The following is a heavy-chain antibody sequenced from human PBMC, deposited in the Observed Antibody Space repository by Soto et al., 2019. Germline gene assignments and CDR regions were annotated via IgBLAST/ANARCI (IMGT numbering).Heavy chain of an antibody. V-gene: IGHV3-9*01. CDR1: GFPFDIYA. CDR2: ISWNSGSI. Sequence: GGSRSSPFPPLGFPFDIYAMNWVRQPPGKGLEWVSGISWNSGSIGYADSMKGRFTVSRDNAKNSVYLEMNSLSAEDTAVYYCARESEDLTSNFDYWGQGTLVTVSS. J-gene: IGHJ4*02. CDR3: ARESEDLTSNFDY.